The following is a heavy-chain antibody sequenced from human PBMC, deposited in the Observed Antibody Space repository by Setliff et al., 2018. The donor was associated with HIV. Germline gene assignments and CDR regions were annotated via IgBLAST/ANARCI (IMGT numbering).Heavy chain of an antibody. CDR2: IIPIFPTT. V-gene: IGHV1-69*06. CDR3: ATDPGYSSTWYSESFQH. J-gene: IGHJ1*01. CDR1: GGTFSSHA. Sequence: ASVKVSCKASGGTFSSHAISWVRQAPGQGLEWMGRIIPIFPTTNYAQKFQGRLTMTEDTSTDTAYMELSSLRSDDTAMYYCATDPGYSSTWYSESFQHWGQGTVVTVSS. D-gene: IGHD6-13*01.